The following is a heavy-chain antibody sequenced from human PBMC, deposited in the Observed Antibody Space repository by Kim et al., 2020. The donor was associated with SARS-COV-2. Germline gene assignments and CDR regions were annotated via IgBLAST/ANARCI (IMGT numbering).Heavy chain of an antibody. V-gene: IGHV3-23*01. J-gene: IGHJ4*02. Sequence: GGSLRLSCAASGFTFSSYAMSWVRQAPGKGLEWVSAISGSGGSTYYADSVKGRFTISRDNSKNTLYLQMNSLRAEDTAVYYCAKVPPGSSWYWGSYFDYWGQGTLVTVSS. D-gene: IGHD6-13*01. CDR2: ISGSGGST. CDR1: GFTFSSYA. CDR3: AKVPPGSSWYWGSYFDY.